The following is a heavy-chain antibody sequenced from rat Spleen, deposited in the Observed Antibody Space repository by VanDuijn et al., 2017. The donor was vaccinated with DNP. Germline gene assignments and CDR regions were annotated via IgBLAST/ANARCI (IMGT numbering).Heavy chain of an antibody. CDR1: GLTFSTTW. CDR2: IKSKSNNYEA. Sequence: EVQVLESGGGLVQPGNSLKLSCATSGLTFSTTWMYWYRQFPEKRLEWVARIKSKSNNYEADYTDSVKGRFTISRDDSKSSIYLQMNNLEEEDSAIYYCASPGYWGQGVMVTVSS. D-gene: IGHD1-4*01. CDR3: ASPGY. J-gene: IGHJ2*01. V-gene: IGHV6-6*01.